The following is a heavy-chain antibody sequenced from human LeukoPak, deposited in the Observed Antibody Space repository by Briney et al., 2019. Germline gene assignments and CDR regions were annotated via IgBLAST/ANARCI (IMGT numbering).Heavy chain of an antibody. Sequence: GASVKVSCKASGGTFSSYAISWVRQAPGQGLEWMGGIIPIFGTANYAQKFQGRVTITTDESTSTAYMELSSLRSEDTAVYYCASSSARFMGGTESGAFDIWGQGTMVTVSS. D-gene: IGHD3-10*01. CDR1: GGTFSSYA. V-gene: IGHV1-69*05. J-gene: IGHJ3*02. CDR2: IIPIFGTA. CDR3: ASSSARFMGGTESGAFDI.